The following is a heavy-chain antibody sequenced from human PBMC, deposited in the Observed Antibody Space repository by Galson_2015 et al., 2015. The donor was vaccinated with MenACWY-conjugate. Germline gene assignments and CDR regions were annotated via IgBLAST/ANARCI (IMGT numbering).Heavy chain of an antibody. CDR2: INSDGSTT. D-gene: IGHD5-12*01. CDR3: VRGNRGYAFDY. CDR1: GFTFSNYW. J-gene: IGHJ4*02. V-gene: IGHV3-74*01. Sequence: LRLSCAASGFTFSNYWMHWVRQAPGKGLVWVSHINSDGSTTRYADSVKGRFTISRDNAKNTLDLKMNSLRAEDTAMYYCVRGNRGYAFDYWGQGTLVTVSS.